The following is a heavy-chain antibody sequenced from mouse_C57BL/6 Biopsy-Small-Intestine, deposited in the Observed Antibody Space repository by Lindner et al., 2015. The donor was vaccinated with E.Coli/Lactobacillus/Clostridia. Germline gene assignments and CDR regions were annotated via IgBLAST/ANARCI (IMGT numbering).Heavy chain of an antibody. CDR2: ISSGSSFI. J-gene: IGHJ1*03. Sequence: VQLQESGGGLVKPGGSLKLSCATSGFTFSDYGMHWVRQAPEKGLEWVAYISSGSSFIYYADTVKGRFTISRDNARNILFLQMTSLRSEDTAMYLCAKRGITTVVSHWYFDVWGTGTTVTVSS. D-gene: IGHD1-1*01. CDR3: AKRGITTVVSHWYFDV. V-gene: IGHV5-17*01. CDR1: GFTFSDYG.